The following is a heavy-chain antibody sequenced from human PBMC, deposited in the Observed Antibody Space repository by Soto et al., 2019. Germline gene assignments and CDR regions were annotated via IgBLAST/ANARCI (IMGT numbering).Heavy chain of an antibody. CDR2: ITSSGYI. V-gene: IGHV3-23*01. CDR3: AKNGNIVVVPAAPDY. J-gene: IGHJ4*02. CDR1: GFTLSSYI. D-gene: IGHD2-2*01. Sequence: GGSLRLSCAASGFTLSSYIMNWVRQAPGKALEWVSCITSSGYIYYADSVKGRFTISRDNSKNTLYLQMNSLRAEDTAVYYCAKNGNIVVVPAAPDYWGQGTLVTVSS.